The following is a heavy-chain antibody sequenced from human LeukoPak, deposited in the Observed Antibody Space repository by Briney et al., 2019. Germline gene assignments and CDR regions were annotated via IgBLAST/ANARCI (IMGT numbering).Heavy chain of an antibody. J-gene: IGHJ4*02. CDR2: IYYSGST. CDR1: GGSISSSSYY. V-gene: IGHV4-39*01. CDR3: ARQVGSGVAARGRLPKIFDY. Sequence: SEILSLTCTVSGGSISSSSYYWGWIRQPPGKGLEWIGSIYYSGSTYYNPSLKSRVTISVDTSKNQFSLKLSSVTAADTAVYYCARQVGSGVAARGRLPKIFDYWGQGTLVTVSS. D-gene: IGHD6-6*01.